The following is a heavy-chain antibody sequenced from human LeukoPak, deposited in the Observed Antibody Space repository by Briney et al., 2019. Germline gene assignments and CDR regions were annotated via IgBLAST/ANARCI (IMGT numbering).Heavy chain of an antibody. Sequence: GASVTVSCKASGYTFTGYYMHWVRQAPGQGLEWMGWINPNSGGTNYAQKFQGRDTMTRDTSISTAYMELSRLRSDDTAVYYCARLRVYCTNGVCKNGYYFDYWGQGTLVTVSS. CDR1: GYTFTGYY. V-gene: IGHV1-2*02. CDR2: INPNSGGT. J-gene: IGHJ4*02. CDR3: ARLRVYCTNGVCKNGYYFDY. D-gene: IGHD2-8*01.